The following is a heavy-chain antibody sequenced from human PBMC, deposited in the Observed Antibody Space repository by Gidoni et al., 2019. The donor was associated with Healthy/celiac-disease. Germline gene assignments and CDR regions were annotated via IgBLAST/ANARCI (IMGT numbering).Heavy chain of an antibody. J-gene: IGHJ4*02. CDR3: ARVSYYDVSLAAFDY. CDR2: IYYSGST. CDR1: GGSISSYY. Sequence: QVQLQESGPGLVKPSETLSLTCTVSGGSISSYYWSWIRQPPRKGLEWIGYIYYSGSTNYNPSLKSRVTISVDTSKNQFSLKLSSVTAADTAVYYCARVSYYDVSLAAFDYWGQGTLVTVSS. V-gene: IGHV4-59*01. D-gene: IGHD3-22*01.